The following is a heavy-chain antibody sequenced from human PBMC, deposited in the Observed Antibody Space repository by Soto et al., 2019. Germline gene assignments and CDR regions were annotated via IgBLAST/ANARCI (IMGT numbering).Heavy chain of an antibody. V-gene: IGHV1-69*13. CDR1: GGTFSSNT. CDR3: ARGVGYDILTGYAYYFDY. J-gene: IGHJ4*02. Sequence: SVKVTCQDSGGTFSSNTISWLRQAPGQGLEWMGGIIPIFGTANYAQKFQGRVTITADESTSTAYMELSSLRSEDTAVYYCARGVGYDILTGYAYYFDYWGQGTLVTVSS. D-gene: IGHD3-9*01. CDR2: IIPIFGTA.